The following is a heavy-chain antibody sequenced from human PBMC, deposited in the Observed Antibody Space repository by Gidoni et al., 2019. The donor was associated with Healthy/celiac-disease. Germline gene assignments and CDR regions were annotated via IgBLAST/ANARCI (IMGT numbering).Heavy chain of an antibody. CDR1: GFSRSNARMG. J-gene: IGHJ4*02. Sequence: QVTLKESGPVLVKPTETLTLTCTVSGFSRSNARMGVSWIRQPPGKALEWLAHIFSNDENSYSTSLKNRLTITKDTSKSQVVLTMTNMVPVDTTAYYCARTQRYSCGYDYFDYWGQGTLVTVSS. CDR3: ARTQRYSCGYDYFDY. CDR2: IFSNDEN. V-gene: IGHV2-26*01. D-gene: IGHD5-18*01.